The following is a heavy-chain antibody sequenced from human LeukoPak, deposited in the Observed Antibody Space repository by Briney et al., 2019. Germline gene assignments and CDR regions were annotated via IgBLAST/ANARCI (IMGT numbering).Heavy chain of an antibody. CDR1: GFTFSNYG. CDR3: ARVWGSGDY. CDR2: IKQDGSEK. V-gene: IGHV3-7*02. Sequence: GGSLRLSCAASGFTFSNYGMTWVRQAPGKGLEWVANIKQDGSEKYYVDSVKGRFTISRDNAKNSLYLQMNSLRDEDTAVYYCARVWGSGDYWGQGTLVTVSS. D-gene: IGHD7-27*01. J-gene: IGHJ4*02.